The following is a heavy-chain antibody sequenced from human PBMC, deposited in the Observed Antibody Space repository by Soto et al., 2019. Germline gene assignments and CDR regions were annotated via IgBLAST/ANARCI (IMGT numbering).Heavy chain of an antibody. J-gene: IGHJ3*01. CDR2: MSFNGVTT. V-gene: IGHV3-30-3*01. CDR3: VRETGMGGFDV. D-gene: IGHD1-1*01. CDR1: GFTFNTYS. Sequence: PGGGVVQPGRSLRLSCAASGFTFNTYSMHWVRQAPGQGLVEWVAVMSFNGVTTFYAQSVKGRFTISRDNSKNTLYLQMNSLTVEDTAVYYCVRETGMGGFDVWGQGTMVTVSS.